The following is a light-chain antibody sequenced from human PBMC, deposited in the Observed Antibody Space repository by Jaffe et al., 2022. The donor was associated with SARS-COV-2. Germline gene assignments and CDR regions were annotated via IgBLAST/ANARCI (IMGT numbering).Light chain of an antibody. CDR1: QGIGRW. Sequence: DIQMTQSPSSVSASVGDRVTITCRASQGIGRWLAWYQQKPGKAPNLLISTASSLETGVPSRFSGTGSGTDFTLTISSLQPEDSATYYCQQAADFPLAFGGGTKVEIK. V-gene: IGKV1-12*01. CDR3: QQAADFPLA. J-gene: IGKJ4*01. CDR2: TAS.